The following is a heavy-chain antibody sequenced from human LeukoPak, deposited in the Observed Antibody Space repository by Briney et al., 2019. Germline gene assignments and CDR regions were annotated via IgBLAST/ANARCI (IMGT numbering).Heavy chain of an antibody. CDR1: GGSISSYY. CDR3: ARTYGYNYGTSQPYYFDY. CDR2: IYYSGST. V-gene: IGHV4-59*01. Sequence: SETLSLTCTVSGGSISSYYWTWIRQPPGKGLEWIGYIYYSGSTNYNPSLKSRVTISVDTSKNQFSLKLSSVTAAVTAVYYCARTYGYNYGTSQPYYFDYWGQGTLVTVSS. D-gene: IGHD5-18*01. J-gene: IGHJ4*02.